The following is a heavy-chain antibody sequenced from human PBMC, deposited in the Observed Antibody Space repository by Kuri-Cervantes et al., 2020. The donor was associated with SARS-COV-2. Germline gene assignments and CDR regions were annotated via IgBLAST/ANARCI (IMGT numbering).Heavy chain of an antibody. J-gene: IGHJ4*02. CDR3: ARHVRLDYGSGSYLYYFDY. V-gene: IGHV4-34*01. D-gene: IGHD3-10*01. Sequence: SQTLSLTCDVSGGSFSGYYWNWIRQPPGKGLEWIGEINDSGSTNYNPSLKSRVTISVDTSKNQFSLKLSSVTAADTAVYYCARHVRLDYGSGSYLYYFDYWGQGTLVTVSS. CDR1: GGSFSGYY. CDR2: INDSGST.